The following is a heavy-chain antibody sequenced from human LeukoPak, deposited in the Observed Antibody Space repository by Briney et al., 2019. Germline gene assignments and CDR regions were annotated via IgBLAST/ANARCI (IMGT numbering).Heavy chain of an antibody. CDR3: AKGQMATILGFDS. CDR1: GFMFSNYA. V-gene: IGHV3-23*01. J-gene: IGHJ4*02. Sequence: GGSLRLSCAASGFMFSNYAMSWVRQAPGRGLEWVSAVKTYAGDTYYADSVKGRFTISRGNSKSTVYLQMNSLRAEDSALYYCAKGQMATILGFDSWGQGALVTVSS. D-gene: IGHD5-12*01. CDR2: VKTYAGDT.